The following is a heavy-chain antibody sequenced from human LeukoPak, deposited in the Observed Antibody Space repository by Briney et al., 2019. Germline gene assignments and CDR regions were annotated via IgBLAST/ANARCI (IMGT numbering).Heavy chain of an antibody. J-gene: IGHJ2*01. D-gene: IGHD6-13*01. CDR2: INHSGST. V-gene: IGHV4-34*01. CDR3: ARGPHSSSWSAHCWYFDL. CDR1: GESFSGYY. Sequence: PSETLSLTCAVYGESFSGYYWSWIRQPPGKGLEWIGEINHSGSTNYNPSLKSRVTISVDTSKNQFSLKLSSVTAADTAMYYCARGPHSSSWSAHCWYFDLWGRGTLVTVSS.